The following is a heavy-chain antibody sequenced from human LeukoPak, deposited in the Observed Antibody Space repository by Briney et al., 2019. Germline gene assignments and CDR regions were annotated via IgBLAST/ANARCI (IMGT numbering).Heavy chain of an antibody. CDR3: ARDSATMIVVVSPFDY. V-gene: IGHV1-2*06. J-gene: IGHJ4*02. D-gene: IGHD3-22*01. CDR1: GYTFTGYY. Sequence: ASVKVSCKASGYTFTGYYMHWVRQAPGQGLEWMGRINPNSGGTNYAQKLQGRVTMTTDTSTSTAYMELRSLRSDDTAVYYCARDSATMIVVVSPFDYWGQGTLVTVSS. CDR2: INPNSGGT.